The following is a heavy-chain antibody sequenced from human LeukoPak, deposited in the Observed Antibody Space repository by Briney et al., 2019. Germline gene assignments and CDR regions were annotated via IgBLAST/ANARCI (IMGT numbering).Heavy chain of an antibody. CDR2: IKQDGSEK. V-gene: IGHV3-7*01. CDR1: GFTFSSYW. D-gene: IGHD3-10*01. Sequence: GGSLRLSCAASGFTFSSYWMSWVRQAPGKGLEWVANIKQDGSEKYYVDSVKGRFAISRDNAKNSLYLQMNSLRAEDTAVYYCARDYYGSGSYHTNWFDPWGQGTLVTVSS. J-gene: IGHJ5*02. CDR3: ARDYYGSGSYHTNWFDP.